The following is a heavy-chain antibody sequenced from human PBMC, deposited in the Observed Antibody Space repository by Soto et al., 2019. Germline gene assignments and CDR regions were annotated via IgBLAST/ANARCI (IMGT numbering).Heavy chain of an antibody. CDR1: VGSISSGGYY. J-gene: IGHJ6*02. CDR3: ARQGGRSTGMDV. Sequence: TLSLTCTVSVGSISSGGYYWSWIRQHPGKGLEWIGYIYYSGSTYYNPSLKSRVTISVDTSKNQFSLKLSSVTAADTAVYYCARQGGRSTGMDVWGQGTTVTVSS. CDR2: IYYSGST. V-gene: IGHV4-31*03. D-gene: IGHD1-26*01.